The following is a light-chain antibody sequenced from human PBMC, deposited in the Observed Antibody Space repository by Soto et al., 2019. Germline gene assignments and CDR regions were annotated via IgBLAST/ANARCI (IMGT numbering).Light chain of an antibody. V-gene: IGKV1-39*01. J-gene: IGKJ1*01. CDR1: QSVSRS. CDR2: AAS. Sequence: QLTQSPSCLSASVGARVIMTCRVSQSVSRSLNWYQQKTGQAPKLLIYAASTLHSGVPSRFSGSGSGTEFTLTISSLQPEDFATYYCQQNAIVPPWTFGQGTKVDIK. CDR3: QQNAIVPPWT.